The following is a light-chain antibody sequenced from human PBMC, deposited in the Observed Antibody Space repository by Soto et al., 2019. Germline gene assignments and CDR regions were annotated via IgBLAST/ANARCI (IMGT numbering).Light chain of an antibody. V-gene: IGLV2-18*02. CDR3: SSYTSSTTSRV. Sequence: QSALTQPPSVSGSPGQSVTISCTGTSSDVGSYNRVSWYQQPPGTAPKLMIYEVSNRPSGVPDRFSGSKSGNTASLTISGLQAEDEADYYCSSYTSSTTSRVFGGGTKVTVL. CDR2: EVS. CDR1: SSDVGSYNR. J-gene: IGLJ2*01.